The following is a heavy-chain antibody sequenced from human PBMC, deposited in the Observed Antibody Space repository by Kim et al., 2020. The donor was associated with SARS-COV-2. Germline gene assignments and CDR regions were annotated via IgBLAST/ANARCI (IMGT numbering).Heavy chain of an antibody. CDR2: IKSKTDGGTT. V-gene: IGHV3-15*01. CDR3: TTDHLMTTVTTQCGKN. D-gene: IGHD4-17*01. Sequence: VGSLRLSCAASGFTFSNAWMSWVRQAPGKGLEWVGRIKSKTDGGTTDYAAPVKGRFTISRDDSKNTLYLQMNSLKTEDTAVYYCTTDHLMTTVTTQCGKNWGQGTLVTVSS. J-gene: IGHJ4*02. CDR1: GFTFSNAW.